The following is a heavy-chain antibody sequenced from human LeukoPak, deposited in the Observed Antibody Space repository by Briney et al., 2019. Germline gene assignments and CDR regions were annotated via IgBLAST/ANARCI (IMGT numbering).Heavy chain of an antibody. J-gene: IGHJ6*04. CDR2: IYYSGST. V-gene: IGHV4-31*03. CDR3: ARDSGSGSYYGMDV. D-gene: IGHD3-10*01. Sequence: SETLSLTCTVSGGSISSGGYYWSWIRQHPGKGLEWIGYIYYSGSTYYNPSLKSRVTISVDKSKNQFSLKLSSVTAADTAVYYCARDSGSGSYYGMDVWGKGTTVTVSS. CDR1: GGSISSGGYY.